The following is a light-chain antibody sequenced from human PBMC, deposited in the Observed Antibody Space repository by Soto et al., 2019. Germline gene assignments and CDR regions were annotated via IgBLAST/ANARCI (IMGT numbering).Light chain of an antibody. CDR3: SSYAGSNIHYV. CDR1: SSDVGGYNY. V-gene: IGLV2-8*01. CDR2: EVS. J-gene: IGLJ1*01. Sequence: QSVLTQPPSAPGSPGQSVTISCTGTSSDVGGYNYVSWYQQHPGKAPKLMIYEVSKRPSGVPDRFSGSKSGNTASLTVSGLQAEDEADYYCSSYAGSNIHYVFGTGTKVTVL.